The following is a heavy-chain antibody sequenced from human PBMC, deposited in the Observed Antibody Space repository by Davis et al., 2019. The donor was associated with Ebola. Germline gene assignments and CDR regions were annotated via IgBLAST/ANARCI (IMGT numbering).Heavy chain of an antibody. CDR3: ARSEPGGRFDY. D-gene: IGHD3-16*01. Sequence: PSETLSLTCTVSGGSISSHYWNWIRQSPSRGLEWMGRTYYRSKWYNDYAVSVKSRITINQDTSKNQFSLQLNSVTPEDTAVYYCARSEPGGRFDYWGQGTLVTVSS. CDR1: GGSISSHY. V-gene: IGHV6-1*01. J-gene: IGHJ4*02. CDR2: TYYRSKWYN.